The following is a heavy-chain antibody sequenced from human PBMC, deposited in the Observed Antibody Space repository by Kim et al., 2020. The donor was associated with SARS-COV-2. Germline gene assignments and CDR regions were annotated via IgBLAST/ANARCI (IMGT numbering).Heavy chain of an antibody. V-gene: IGHV5-51*01. J-gene: IGHJ6*02. CDR1: GYSFTSYW. Sequence: GDSLKISCKGSGYSFTSYWIGWVRQMPGKGLEWMGIIYPGDSDTRYSPSFQGQVTISADKSISTAYLQWSSLKASDTAMYYCARHRYSSSWPYYYYGMDVWGQGTTVTVSS. CDR3: ARHRYSSSWPYYYYGMDV. D-gene: IGHD6-13*01. CDR2: IYPGDSDT.